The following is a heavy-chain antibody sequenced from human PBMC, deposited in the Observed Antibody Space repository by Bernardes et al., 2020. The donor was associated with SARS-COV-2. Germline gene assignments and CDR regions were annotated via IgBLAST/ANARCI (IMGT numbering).Heavy chain of an antibody. CDR1: GGSFSDYY. J-gene: IGHJ4*02. Sequence: SETLSLTCAVYGGSFSDYYWTWIRQPPGTGLEWIGEITHIGSTSFNPSLASRVSISIDTSKNQFSLKVTSGTAADTGVYYCARGRVTIFGILIMLPAAGPLDFWGQGNLVTVSS. V-gene: IGHV4-34*01. CDR2: ITHIGST. D-gene: IGHD3-3*01. CDR3: ARGRVTIFGILIMLPAAGPLDF.